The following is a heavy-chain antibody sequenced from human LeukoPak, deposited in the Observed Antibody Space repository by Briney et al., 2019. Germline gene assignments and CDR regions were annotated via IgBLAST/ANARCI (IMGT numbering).Heavy chain of an antibody. CDR3: AKSRSDVVDY. V-gene: IGHV3-30*02. J-gene: IGHJ4*02. Sequence: GGSLRLSCAASGFIFSSYGMHWVRQAPGKGLEWVAFIRNDGSNKYYADSVKGRFTISRDNSKNTLYLQMNSLRAEDTAVYYCAKSRSDVVDYWGQGTLVTVSS. D-gene: IGHD3-3*01. CDR1: GFIFSSYG. CDR2: IRNDGSNK.